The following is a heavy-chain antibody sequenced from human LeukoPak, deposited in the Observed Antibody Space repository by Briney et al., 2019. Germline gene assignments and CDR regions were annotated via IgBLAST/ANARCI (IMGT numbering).Heavy chain of an antibody. CDR1: GFTFSSYA. CDR2: ISGSADIT. J-gene: IGHJ3*02. CDR3: ARVSRSGSLDMHFDI. V-gene: IGHV3-23*01. D-gene: IGHD1-26*01. Sequence: PGGSLRLSCAASGFTFSSYAMSCVRQTPGKGLEWVAAISGSADITHYTDSVKGRFTISRDNSKNTLYLQTNSLRAEDTALYYCARVSRSGSLDMHFDIWGQGTMVTVSS.